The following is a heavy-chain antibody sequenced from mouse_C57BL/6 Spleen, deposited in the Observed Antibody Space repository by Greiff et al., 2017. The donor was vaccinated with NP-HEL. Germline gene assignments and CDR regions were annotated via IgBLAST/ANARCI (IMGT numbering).Heavy chain of an antibody. D-gene: IGHD2-2*01. CDR2: ISGGGGNT. V-gene: IGHV5-9*01. J-gene: IGHJ1*03. CDR3: ERNYGYDVRYWYFDD. Sequence: EVMLVESGGGLVKPGGSLKLSCAASGFTFSSYTMSWVRQTPEKRLEWVATISGGGGNTYYPDSVKGRSTISRDNAKNTLYLQMSSLRSEDTALYYCERNYGYDVRYWYFDDWGTGTTVTVSS. CDR1: GFTFSSYT.